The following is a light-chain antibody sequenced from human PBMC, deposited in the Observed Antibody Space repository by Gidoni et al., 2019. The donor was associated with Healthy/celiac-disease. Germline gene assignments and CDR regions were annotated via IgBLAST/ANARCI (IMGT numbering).Light chain of an antibody. CDR2: KAS. Sequence: DLQMTQSPSTLSASVGDRVTITCRASQSISSWLAWYQQKPGNAPKLLIYKASSLESGVPSRFSGSGSGTEFTLTISSLQPDEFATYYCQQYMGWTCGQGTKVEIK. CDR1: QSISSW. J-gene: IGKJ1*01. V-gene: IGKV1-5*03. CDR3: QQYMGWT.